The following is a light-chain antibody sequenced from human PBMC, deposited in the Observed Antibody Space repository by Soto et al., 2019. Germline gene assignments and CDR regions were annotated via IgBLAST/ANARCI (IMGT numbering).Light chain of an antibody. J-gene: IGKJ1*01. V-gene: IGKV3-20*01. CDR3: QQYGSSGT. Sequence: EILLPPSQATLSVAPGEGSTISCRASQSVSSKLAWYQQTPGPAPRLLIYGATNRATGIPDRFSGSGSATDFTLTISRLEPEDFAVYYCQQYGSSGTFGQGTKVDIK. CDR1: QSVSSK. CDR2: GAT.